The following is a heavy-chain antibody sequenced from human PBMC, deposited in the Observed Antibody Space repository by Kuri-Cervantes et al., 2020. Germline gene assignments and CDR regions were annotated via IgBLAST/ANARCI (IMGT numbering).Heavy chain of an antibody. J-gene: IGHJ6*02. D-gene: IGHD3-10*01. CDR2: ISYDGSNK. CDR1: GFTFSSYA. Sequence: GGSLRLSCAASGFTFSSYAMHWVRQAPGKGLEWVAVISYDGSNKYYADSVKGRFTISRDNSRNTQYLQMNSLRAEDTAVYYCAKDCLDYYGSGSSNGMDVWGQGTTVTVSS. CDR3: AKDCLDYYGSGSSNGMDV. V-gene: IGHV3-30-3*01.